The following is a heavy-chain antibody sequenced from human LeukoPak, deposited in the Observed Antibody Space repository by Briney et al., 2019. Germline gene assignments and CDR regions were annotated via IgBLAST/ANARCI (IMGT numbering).Heavy chain of an antibody. D-gene: IGHD6-6*01. CDR1: VYTFTTYG. J-gene: IGHJ5*02. CDR3: ARDLIAARPGWFDR. CDR2: ISAYNGKT. Sequence: ASVKVSCKASVYTFTTYGINWVRQAPGQGLDWMGGISAYNGKTNYAQNLQARVTLTTDTSASTAYMELRSLRSDDTAVYYCARDLIAARPGWFDRWGQGTLVIDSS. V-gene: IGHV1-18*01.